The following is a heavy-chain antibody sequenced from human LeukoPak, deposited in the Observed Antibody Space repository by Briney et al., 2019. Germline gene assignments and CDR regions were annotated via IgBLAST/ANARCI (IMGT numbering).Heavy chain of an antibody. Sequence: SETLSLTCIVSGVSISSYYWSWIRQPAGKGLEWIGRIYTSGSTNYNPSLKSRVTMSVDTSKNQFSLKLSSVTAADTAVYYCAGDIAVAGNFDYWGQGTLVTVSS. CDR1: GVSISSYY. V-gene: IGHV4-4*07. CDR2: IYTSGST. J-gene: IGHJ4*02. CDR3: AGDIAVAGNFDY. D-gene: IGHD6-19*01.